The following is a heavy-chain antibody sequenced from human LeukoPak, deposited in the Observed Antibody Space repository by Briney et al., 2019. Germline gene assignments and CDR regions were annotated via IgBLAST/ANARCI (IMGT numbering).Heavy chain of an antibody. CDR3: ARVGGLTDPFVY. V-gene: IGHV3-11*01. CDR1: GFGFGDYY. J-gene: IGHJ4*02. Sequence: VGSLSLSCESSGFGFGDYYMRWLGQAPGKERDGVEYIGSSDNTIWSADALKRRFTISRDIAKNALFLQLSSLRPDDTDMYYCARVGGLTDPFVYWGQGTRVTVSS. CDR2: IGSSDNTI. D-gene: IGHD2-15*01.